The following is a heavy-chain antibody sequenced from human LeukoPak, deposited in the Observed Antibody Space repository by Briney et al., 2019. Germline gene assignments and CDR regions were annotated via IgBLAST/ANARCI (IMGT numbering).Heavy chain of an antibody. CDR2: ISAGGGNT. CDR1: GFTFSIYG. V-gene: IGHV3-23*01. D-gene: IGHD1-14*01. Sequence: GGSLRLSCAASGFTFSIYGMNWVRQAPGKGLEWVSAISAGGGNTYYADSVKGRFTISRDNSKNTLFLEMNSLRAEDTAVYYCAKEYSVRNQFDYWGQGTLVAVSS. J-gene: IGHJ4*02. CDR3: AKEYSVRNQFDY.